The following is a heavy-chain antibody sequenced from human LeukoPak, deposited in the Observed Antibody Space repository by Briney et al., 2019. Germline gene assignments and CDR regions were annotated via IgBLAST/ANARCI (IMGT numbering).Heavy chain of an antibody. J-gene: IGHJ5*02. CDR2: INHSGST. Sequence: SETLSLTCTVSGYSISSGYYWSWIRQPPGKGLEWIGEINHSGSTNYNPSLKSRVTISVDTSKNQFSLKLSSVTAADTAVYYCARASSGDSSGYYFGWFDPWGQGTLVTVSS. CDR1: GYSISSGYY. D-gene: IGHD3-22*01. CDR3: ARASSGDSSGYYFGWFDP. V-gene: IGHV4-38-2*02.